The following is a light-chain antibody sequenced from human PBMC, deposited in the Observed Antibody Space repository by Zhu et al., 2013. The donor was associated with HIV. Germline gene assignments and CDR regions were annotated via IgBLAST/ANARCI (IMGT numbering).Light chain of an antibody. V-gene: IGLV3-21*03. J-gene: IGLJ3*02. CDR3: QVWDSSSDHNWV. CDR1: NIETKS. Sequence: SYVLTQPPSVSVAPGKTASITCGGNNIETKSVHWYQQKPGQAPVLVVYDDSDRPSGIPERFSGSNSGNTATLTISRVEAGDEADYYCQVWDSSSDHNWVFGGGTKLTVL. CDR2: DDS.